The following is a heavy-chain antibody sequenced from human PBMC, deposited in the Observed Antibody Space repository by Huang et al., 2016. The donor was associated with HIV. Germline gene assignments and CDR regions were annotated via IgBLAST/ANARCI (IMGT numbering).Heavy chain of an antibody. D-gene: IGHD4-17*01. CDR1: GFTFIDFA. CDR3: AKDPSSPYGDSYFEQ. V-gene: IGHV3-23*01. CDR2: IRGSGNST. Sequence: EVQLLESGGGLVQPGGSLRLSCAASGFTFIDFAMSWVRQAPGNGLEWVSAIRGSGNSTDYADSVKGRFTISRDNSKNTLYLQMNKLRVEDTAVYFCAKDPSSPYGDSYFEQWGQGTLVTVSP. J-gene: IGHJ4*02.